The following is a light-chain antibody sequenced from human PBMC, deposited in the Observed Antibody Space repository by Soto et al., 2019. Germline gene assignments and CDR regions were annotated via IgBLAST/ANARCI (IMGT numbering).Light chain of an antibody. Sequence: DIQMTQSPSSLSASVGDRVTITCRASQSISNYLNWYQQKPGKAPNLLIYDASSLQSGVPSRFSGSGSGTDFTLTISRLEPEDFAVYYCQQYGSSPLSFGQGTKVDIK. J-gene: IGKJ1*01. CDR2: DAS. V-gene: IGKV1-39*01. CDR1: QSISNY. CDR3: QQYGSSPLS.